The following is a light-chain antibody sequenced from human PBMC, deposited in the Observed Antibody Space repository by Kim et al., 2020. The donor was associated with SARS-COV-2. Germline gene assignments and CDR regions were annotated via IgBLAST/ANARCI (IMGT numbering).Light chain of an antibody. CDR2: GKN. CDR1: SLRSYY. J-gene: IGLJ3*02. CDR3: NSRDSNDNVV. V-gene: IGLV3-19*01. Sequence: SSELTQDPAVSVALGQTVRITCQGDSLRSYYATWYQQKPGQAPILVIYGKNNRPSGIPDRFAGSSSGNTASLTITETQAGDEADYYCNSRDSNDNVVFGG.